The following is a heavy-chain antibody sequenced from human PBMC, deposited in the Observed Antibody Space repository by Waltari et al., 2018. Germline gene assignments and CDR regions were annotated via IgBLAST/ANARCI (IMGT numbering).Heavy chain of an antibody. V-gene: IGHV3-48*04. CDR2: VRTRSRLK. CDR1: GFTFRNYD. Sequence: VQLVESGGGLVQPGGSLRVSCAASGFTFRNYDMNWVRQAPGKWLESVSYVRTRSRLKYDSVSVKGRFTISRDDAKNSLFLQMKGLRAEDTAIYYWARDTRDAYFDCWCQGVLVTVSS. CDR3: ARDTRDAYFDC. J-gene: IGHJ4*02. D-gene: IGHD1-1*01.